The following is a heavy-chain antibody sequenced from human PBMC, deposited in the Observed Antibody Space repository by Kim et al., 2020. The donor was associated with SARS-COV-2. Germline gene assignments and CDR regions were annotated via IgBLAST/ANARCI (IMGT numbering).Heavy chain of an antibody. CDR3: ARHISSYQADTNAAFDY. CDR2: IYYSGST. CDR1: GGSISGSSYY. Sequence: SETLSLTCTVSGGSISGSSYYWGWIRQPPGKGLEWIGSIYYSGSTYYNPSLKSRVTISVDTSKNQFSLKLSSVTAADTAVYYCARHISSYQADTNAAFDYWGQGTLVTVSS. V-gene: IGHV4-39*01. J-gene: IGHJ4*02. D-gene: IGHD2-2*01.